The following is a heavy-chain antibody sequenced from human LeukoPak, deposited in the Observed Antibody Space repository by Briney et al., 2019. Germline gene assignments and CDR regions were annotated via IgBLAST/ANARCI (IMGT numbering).Heavy chain of an antibody. CDR1: GFTFSSYD. Sequence: GGSLRLSCAASGFTFSSYDMNWVRQAPGKGLEWVSYISSSGSTIYYADSVKGRFTISRDNAKNSLYLQMNSLRAEDTPVYYCARVVPNLYDWYFDLWGRGTLVTVPT. D-gene: IGHD3-10*01. V-gene: IGHV3-48*03. CDR2: ISSSGSTI. CDR3: ARVVPNLYDWYFDL. J-gene: IGHJ2*01.